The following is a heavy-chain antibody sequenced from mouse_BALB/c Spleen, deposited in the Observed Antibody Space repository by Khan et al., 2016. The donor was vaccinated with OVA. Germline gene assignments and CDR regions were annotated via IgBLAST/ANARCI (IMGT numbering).Heavy chain of an antibody. Sequence: VQLQQPGPELVKPGASVKISCKASGYTFTDYNMHWVKQSHGKSLEWIGYIYPYNDGTVYNQKFKTKATLTVDNSSSTAYMELRSLTSEDAAVYYCAIWDYGSNYWFFDVWGAGTTVTVSS. CDR2: IYPYNDGT. CDR1: GYTFTDYN. J-gene: IGHJ1*01. D-gene: IGHD1-1*01. V-gene: IGHV1S29*02. CDR3: AIWDYGSNYWFFDV.